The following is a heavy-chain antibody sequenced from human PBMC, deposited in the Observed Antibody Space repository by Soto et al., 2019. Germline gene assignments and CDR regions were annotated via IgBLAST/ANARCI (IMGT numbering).Heavy chain of an antibody. CDR2: INPNSGSR. J-gene: IGHJ5*02. Sequence: QVQLVQSGAEVKKPGASVKVSCKASGYSFTSYDINWVRQATGQGLEWMGWINPNSGSRSYAQKFQGRVTLTRNTSISTAYMDLSSLRCEDTAVYYCARGVGECIAGSCYFYWFDPWGQGTLVTVSS. CDR1: GYSFTSYD. V-gene: IGHV1-8*01. CDR3: ARGVGECIAGSCYFYWFDP. D-gene: IGHD2-15*01.